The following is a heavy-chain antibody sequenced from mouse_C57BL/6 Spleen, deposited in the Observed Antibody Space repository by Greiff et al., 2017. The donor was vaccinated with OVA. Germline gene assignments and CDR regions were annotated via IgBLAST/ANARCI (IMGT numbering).Heavy chain of an antibody. J-gene: IGHJ2*01. V-gene: IGHV1-53*01. CDR1: GYTFTSYW. CDR3: ARRGAGGYFDY. D-gene: IGHD3-3*01. CDR2: INPSNGGT. Sequence: VQLQQPGTELVKPGASVKLSCKASGYTFTSYWMHWVKQRPGQGLEWIGNINPSNGGTNYNEKFKSKATLTVDKSSSTAYMKLSSLTSEDAAVDYCARRGAGGYFDYWGQGTTLTVSS.